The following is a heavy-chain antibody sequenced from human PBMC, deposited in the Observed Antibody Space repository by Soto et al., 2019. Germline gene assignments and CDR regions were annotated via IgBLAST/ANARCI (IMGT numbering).Heavy chain of an antibody. D-gene: IGHD3-10*01. V-gene: IGHV3-48*02. CDR3: ASAPRMVRGVIIPNFDY. CDR2: ISSSSSTI. CDR1: GFTFSSYS. Sequence: GGSLRLSCAASGFTFSSYSMNWVRQAPGKGLEWVSYISSSSSTIYYADSVKGRFTISRDNAKNSLYLQMNSLRDEDTAVYYCASAPRMVRGVIIPNFDYWGQGTLVTVSS. J-gene: IGHJ4*02.